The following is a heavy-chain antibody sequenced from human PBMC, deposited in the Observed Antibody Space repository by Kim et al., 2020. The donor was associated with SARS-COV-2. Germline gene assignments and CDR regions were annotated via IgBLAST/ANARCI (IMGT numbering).Heavy chain of an antibody. D-gene: IGHD3-22*01. J-gene: IGHJ4*02. V-gene: IGHV5-10-1*01. CDR2: IDPSDSYT. CDR1: GYSFTSYW. Sequence: GESLKISCKGSGYSFTSYWISWVRQMPGKGLEWMGRIDPSDSYTNYSPSFQGHVTISADKSISTAYLQWSSLKASDTAMYYCARQFHYYDSSGYYVYWGQGTLVTVSS. CDR3: ARQFHYYDSSGYYVY.